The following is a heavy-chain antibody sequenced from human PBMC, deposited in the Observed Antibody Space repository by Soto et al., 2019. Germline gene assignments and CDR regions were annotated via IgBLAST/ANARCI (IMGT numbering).Heavy chain of an antibody. CDR3: AKPPYRVYLGFDP. CDR1: GGSISSYY. Sequence: SETLSLTCSVSGGSISSYYWSWIRQPPGKGLEWIGYIYYSVSTNYNPSLKSRVTISVDTSKNQFSLKLSSVTAADTAVYYCAKPPYRVYLGFDPGGQEPLVPVPA. V-gene: IGHV4-59*01. D-gene: IGHD3-16*01. CDR2: IYYSVST. J-gene: IGHJ5*02.